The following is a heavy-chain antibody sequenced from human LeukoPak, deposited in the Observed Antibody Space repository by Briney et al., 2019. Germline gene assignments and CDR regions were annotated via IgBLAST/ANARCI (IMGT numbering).Heavy chain of an antibody. CDR3: ARAREWLEYYFDY. D-gene: IGHD3-3*01. J-gene: IGHJ4*02. CDR2: ISYDGSNK. Sequence: GGSLRLSCAASGFTFSNYAVHWVRQAPGKGLEWVAVISYDGSNKYYADSVMGRFTISRDNSKNTLYLQMNSLRAEDTAVYYCARAREWLEYYFDYWGQGTLVTVSS. V-gene: IGHV3-30*01. CDR1: GFTFSNYA.